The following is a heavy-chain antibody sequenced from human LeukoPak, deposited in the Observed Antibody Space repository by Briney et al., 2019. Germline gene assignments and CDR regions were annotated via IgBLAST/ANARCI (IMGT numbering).Heavy chain of an antibody. V-gene: IGHV1-2*02. J-gene: IGHJ6*04. CDR2: INPNSGGT. Sequence: ASVKVSCKASGYTSTGYYMHWVRQAPGQGLEWMGWINPNSGGTNYAQKFQGRVTMTRDTSISTAYMELSRLRSDDTAVYYFATDFEYSSSQMDVWGKGTTVTVSS. CDR1: GYTSTGYY. CDR3: ATDFEYSSSQMDV. D-gene: IGHD6-6*01.